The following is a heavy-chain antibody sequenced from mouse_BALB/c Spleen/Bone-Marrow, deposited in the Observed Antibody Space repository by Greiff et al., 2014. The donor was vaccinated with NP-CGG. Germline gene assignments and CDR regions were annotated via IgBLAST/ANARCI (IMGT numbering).Heavy chain of an antibody. V-gene: IGHV1-19*01. CDR2: VNPYNGGT. CDR3: ARGFAY. Sequence: VQLKESGPELVKPGASVKTSCKASGYTFTDYYMDWVKQSHGESFEWIGRVNPYNGGTSYNQKFKGKATLTVDKSSSTAYMDLNSLTSEDSAVYYCARGFAYWGQGTLVTVSA. CDR1: GYTFTDYY. J-gene: IGHJ3*01.